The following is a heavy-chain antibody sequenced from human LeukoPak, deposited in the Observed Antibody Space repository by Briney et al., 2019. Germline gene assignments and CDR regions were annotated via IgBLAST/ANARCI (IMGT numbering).Heavy chain of an antibody. CDR3: ARSKVPATGNWFDP. Sequence: PSETLSLTCAVYGGSFSGYYWSWIRQPPGKGLEWIGEINHSGSTNYNPFLKSRVTISVDTSKSQFSLKLSSVTAADTAVYYCARSKVPATGNWFDPWGQGTLVTVSS. CDR2: INHSGST. CDR1: GGSFSGYY. V-gene: IGHV4-34*01. D-gene: IGHD2-21*02. J-gene: IGHJ5*02.